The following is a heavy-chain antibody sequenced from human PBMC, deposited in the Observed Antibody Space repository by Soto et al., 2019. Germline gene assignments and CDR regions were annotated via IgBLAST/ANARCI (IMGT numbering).Heavy chain of an antibody. CDR3: ARDNATTIFGVVIDSYYGMDV. Sequence: GASVKVSCKASGYTFTSYYMHWVRQAPGQGLEWMGIINPSGGSTSYAQKFQGRVTMTRDTSTSTVYMELSSLRSEDTAVYYCARDNATTIFGVVIDSYYGMDVWGQGTTVTVSS. J-gene: IGHJ6*02. V-gene: IGHV1-46*01. CDR1: GYTFTSYY. CDR2: INPSGGST. D-gene: IGHD3-3*01.